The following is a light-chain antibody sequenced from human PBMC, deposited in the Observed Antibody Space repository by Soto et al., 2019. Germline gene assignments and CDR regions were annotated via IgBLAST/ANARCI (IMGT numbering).Light chain of an antibody. CDR3: QQYSTLPHT. V-gene: IGKV3-20*01. CDR1: QSVSNSF. J-gene: IGKJ2*01. Sequence: SVLTQSPGTLSLSPGERATLSFRASQSVSNSFFAWYQQKPGQAPRLLIYGVSSRATGIPDRFSGSGSGTDFTLTISRLEPEDFVVYYCQQYSTLPHTFGQGTKLEVK. CDR2: GVS.